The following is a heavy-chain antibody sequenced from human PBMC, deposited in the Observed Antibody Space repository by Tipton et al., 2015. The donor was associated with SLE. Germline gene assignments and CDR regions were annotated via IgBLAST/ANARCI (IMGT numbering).Heavy chain of an antibody. Sequence: TLSLTCTVAGGSISSDYWGWIRQPPGKGLEWIGFIYNSGSTNYNPSLKSRVTMSVDTSKNQISLKLSSVTAADTAVYYCARGLGPEGLFDYWGQGILVTVSS. V-gene: IGHV4-59*01. CDR2: IYNSGST. CDR1: GGSISSDY. J-gene: IGHJ4*02. CDR3: ARGLGPEGLFDY. D-gene: IGHD3-16*01.